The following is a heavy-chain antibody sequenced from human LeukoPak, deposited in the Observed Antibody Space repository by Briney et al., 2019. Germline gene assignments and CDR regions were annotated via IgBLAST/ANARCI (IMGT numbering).Heavy chain of an antibody. CDR3: ATAHGEGSGSYGLYGMDV. CDR1: GYTLTELS. CDR2: FDLEDGET. D-gene: IGHD3-10*01. Sequence: ASVKVSCKVSGYTLTELSMHWVRQAPGKGLEWMGGFDLEDGETIYAQEFQGRVTMTEDTSTDTAYMELSSLRSEDTAVYYCATAHGEGSGSYGLYGMDVWGQGTTVTVSS. J-gene: IGHJ6*02. V-gene: IGHV1-24*01.